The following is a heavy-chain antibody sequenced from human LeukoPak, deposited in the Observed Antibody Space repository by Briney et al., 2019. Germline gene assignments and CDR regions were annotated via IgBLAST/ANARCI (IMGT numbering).Heavy chain of an antibody. CDR3: ARGTYYYGSGSYFRWFDP. CDR1: GGSFSGYY. D-gene: IGHD3-10*01. V-gene: IGHV4-34*01. CDR2: INHSGST. Sequence: SETLSLTCAVYGGSFSGYYWSWIRQPPGKGLEWIGEINHSGSTNYNPSLKSRVTISVDTSKNQFSLKLSSVTAADTAVYYRARGTYYYGSGSYFRWFDPWGQGTLVTVSS. J-gene: IGHJ5*02.